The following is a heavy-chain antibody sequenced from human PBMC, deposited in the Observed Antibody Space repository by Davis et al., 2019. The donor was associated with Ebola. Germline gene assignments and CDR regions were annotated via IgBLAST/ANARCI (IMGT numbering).Heavy chain of an antibody. CDR1: GFTFTTYY. CDR2: IPHVGSEK. Sequence: GESLKISCAASGFTFTTYYITWVRQAPGKGLEWVATIPHVGSEKYYVDSVKGRFTSPRDNAKNSLYLQMNSLRVEDTAVYYCARDWAGLDVWGKGTTVTVSS. D-gene: IGHD3-16*01. CDR3: ARDWAGLDV. V-gene: IGHV3-7*01. J-gene: IGHJ6*04.